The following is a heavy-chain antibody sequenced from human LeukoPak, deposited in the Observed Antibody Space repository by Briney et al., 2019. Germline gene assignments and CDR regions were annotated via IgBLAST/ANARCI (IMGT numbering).Heavy chain of an antibody. J-gene: IGHJ4*02. D-gene: IGHD3-9*01. V-gene: IGHV3-30*02. Sequence: GGSLRLSCAASGFTFSSYGMHWVRQAPGKGLEWVAFIRYDGSNKYYADSVKGRFTISRDNSKNTLYLQMNSLRGEDTAVYYCARDLRKLRYFDYWGQGTLVTVSS. CDR3: ARDLRKLRYFDY. CDR1: GFTFSSYG. CDR2: IRYDGSNK.